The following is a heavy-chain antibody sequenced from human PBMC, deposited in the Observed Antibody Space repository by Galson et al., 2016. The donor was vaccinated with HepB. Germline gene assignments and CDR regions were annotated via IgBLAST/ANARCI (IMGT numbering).Heavy chain of an antibody. CDR2: IKSDGSST. CDR3: AAYLGV. CDR1: GFTLSNYW. D-gene: IGHD2-21*01. Sequence: SLRLSCAASGFTLSNYWMDWVRQAPGKGLVWVSRIKSDGSSTSYADSVKGRFTISRDNAKNMLYLQMNSLRAEDTALYYCAAYLGVWGQGTTVTVSS. J-gene: IGHJ6*02. V-gene: IGHV3-74*01.